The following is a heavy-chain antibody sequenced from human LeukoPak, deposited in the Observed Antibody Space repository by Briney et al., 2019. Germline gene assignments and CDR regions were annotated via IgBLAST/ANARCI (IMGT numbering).Heavy chain of an antibody. J-gene: IGHJ4*02. V-gene: IGHV5-51*01. D-gene: IGHD3-10*01. CDR2: IYPGDSDT. CDR3: ARQSRDGSKTRGYYFDH. CDR1: GYSFTSYW. Sequence: GESLEISCKGSGYSFTSYWIGWVRQMPGTGLEWMGIIYPGDSDTRYSPSFQGQVTISADKSISTAYLQWSSLKASDTAMYYCARQSRDGSKTRGYYFDHWGRGSLVTVSS.